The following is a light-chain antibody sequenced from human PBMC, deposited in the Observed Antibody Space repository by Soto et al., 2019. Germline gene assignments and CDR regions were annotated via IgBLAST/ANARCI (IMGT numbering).Light chain of an antibody. V-gene: IGLV2-14*03. CDR1: KNEFDGYDY. Sequence: QAVLTQPASVFGSPGQSIALSFTGVKNEFDGYDYVSWYQQHPGQAPQLMIYDVSNRPSGVPDRFSGSKSGNTASLTISGLQAEDEADYYCTSYTSSTPFYVFGTGTKVTVL. J-gene: IGLJ1*01. CDR3: TSYTSSTPFYV. CDR2: DVS.